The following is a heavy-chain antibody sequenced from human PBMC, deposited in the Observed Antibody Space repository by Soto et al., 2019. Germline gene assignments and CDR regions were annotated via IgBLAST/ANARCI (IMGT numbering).Heavy chain of an antibody. Sequence: SETLSLTCTVSGGSISNGGHYWSWIRQFPGKGLEWIGYMYYRGSTYYNPSLKSRVSISADTSKNQFSLKLSSVAAADTAVYYCARDRGIAGLSYYYYGMDVWGQGTTVTRLL. CDR3: ARDRGIAGLSYYYYGMDV. V-gene: IGHV4-31*03. CDR2: MYYRGST. CDR1: GGSISNGGHY. J-gene: IGHJ6*02. D-gene: IGHD6-13*01.